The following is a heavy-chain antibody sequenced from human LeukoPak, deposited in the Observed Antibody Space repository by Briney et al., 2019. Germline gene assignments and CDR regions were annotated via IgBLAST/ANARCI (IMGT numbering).Heavy chain of an antibody. Sequence: GGSLTLSCAASGFTFSSYSMNWVRQAPGKGLEWVSSISSSSSYIYYADSVKGRFTISRDNAKNSLYLQMNSLRAEDTAVYYCARDRASGYYGSGSYQGDAFDIWGQGTMVTVSS. D-gene: IGHD3-10*01. V-gene: IGHV3-21*01. J-gene: IGHJ3*02. CDR3: ARDRASGYYGSGSYQGDAFDI. CDR1: GFTFSSYS. CDR2: ISSSSSYI.